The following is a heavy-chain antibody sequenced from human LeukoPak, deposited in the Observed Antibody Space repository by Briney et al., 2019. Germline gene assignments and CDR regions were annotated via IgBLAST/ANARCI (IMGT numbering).Heavy chain of an antibody. D-gene: IGHD5-18*01. CDR2: ISYDGSNK. J-gene: IGHJ6*02. CDR1: GFTFSSYD. V-gene: IGHV3-30*18. Sequence: GRSLRLSCAASGFTFSSYDMHWVRQAPGKGLEWVAVISYDGSNKYYAASVKGRFTISRDNSKNTLYLQMNSRRPEDTAVYYCAKDPSGDSFGSYGLDVWGQGTTVTASS. CDR3: AKDPSGDSFGSYGLDV.